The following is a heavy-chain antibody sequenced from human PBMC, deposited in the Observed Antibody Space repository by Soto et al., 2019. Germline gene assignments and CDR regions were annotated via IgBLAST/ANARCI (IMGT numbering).Heavy chain of an antibody. CDR2: IIPILGIA. CDR1: GGTFSSYT. D-gene: IGHD3-10*01. V-gene: IGHV1-69*02. Sequence: SVKVSCKASGGTFSSYTISCVRQAPGQGLEWMGRIIPILGIANYAQKFQGRVTITADKSTSTAYMELSSLRSEDTAVYYCARAPRSSNYFDYWGQGTLVTVSS. CDR3: ARAPRSSNYFDY. J-gene: IGHJ4*02.